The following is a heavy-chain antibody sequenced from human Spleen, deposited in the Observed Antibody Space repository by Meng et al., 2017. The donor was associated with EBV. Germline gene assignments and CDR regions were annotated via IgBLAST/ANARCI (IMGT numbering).Heavy chain of an antibody. V-gene: IGHV3-11*01. J-gene: IGHJ4*02. Sequence: QVQLVESGGGLVKPGGSLRLSCAASGFTFSDQYLGWIRQAPGKGLEWVSYISSSGRIMSYLDSVKGRFTISRDNAKKSLYLQMNSLRTEDTAVYYCARLFCSGESCYSGEVDYWGQGTLVHRLL. CDR1: GFTFSDQY. CDR3: ARLFCSGESCYSGEVDY. CDR2: ISSSGRIM. D-gene: IGHD2-15*01.